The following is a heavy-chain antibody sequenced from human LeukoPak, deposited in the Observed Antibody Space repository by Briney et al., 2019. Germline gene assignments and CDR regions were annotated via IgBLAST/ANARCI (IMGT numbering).Heavy chain of an antibody. Sequence: TTSETLSLTCAVYGGSFSGYYWSWIRQPPGKGLEWIGEINHSGSTNYNPSLKSRVTISVDTSKNQFSLKLSSVTAADTAVYYCARSRTYYGSGSYYSTMRTYFDYWGQGTLVTVSS. D-gene: IGHD3-10*01. CDR3: ARSRTYYGSGSYYSTMRTYFDY. CDR2: INHSGST. V-gene: IGHV4-34*01. CDR1: GGSFSGYY. J-gene: IGHJ4*02.